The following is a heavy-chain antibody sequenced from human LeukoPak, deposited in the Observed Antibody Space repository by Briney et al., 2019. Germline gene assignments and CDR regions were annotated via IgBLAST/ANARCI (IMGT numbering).Heavy chain of an antibody. V-gene: IGHV4-30-2*01. CDR2: IYHSGST. CDR3: ARSGYQEYFQH. D-gene: IGHD3-22*01. CDR1: GGSISSGGYS. J-gene: IGHJ1*01. Sequence: SQTLSLTCAVSGGSISSGGYSWSWIRQPPGKGLEWIGYIYHSGSTYYNPSLKSRVTISVDRSKNQFSLKLSSVTAADTAVYYCARSGYQEYFQHWGQGTLVTVSS.